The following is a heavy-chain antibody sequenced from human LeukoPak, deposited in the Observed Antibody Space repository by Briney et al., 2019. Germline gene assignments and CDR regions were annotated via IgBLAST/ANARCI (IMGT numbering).Heavy chain of an antibody. CDR2: IKQAGSEK. J-gene: IGHJ4*02. Sequence: GGSLRLSCTASEITFSGYWMSWVRQPPGKGLERVANIKQAGSEKYYVDSVKGRFTISRDDAKKSVYLQMNSLRAEDTAVYYCASDGGPFDYWGQGTLVTVSS. V-gene: IGHV3-7*01. CDR1: EITFSGYW. D-gene: IGHD3-16*01. CDR3: ASDGGPFDY.